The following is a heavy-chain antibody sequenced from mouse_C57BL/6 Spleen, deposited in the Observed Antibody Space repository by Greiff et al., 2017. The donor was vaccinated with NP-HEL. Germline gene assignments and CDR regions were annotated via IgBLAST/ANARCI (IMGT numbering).Heavy chain of an antibody. D-gene: IGHD1-2*01. J-gene: IGHJ2*01. CDR2: IHPNSGST. V-gene: IGHV1-64*01. Sequence: QVQLQQPGAELVKPGASVKLSCKASGYTFTSYWMHWVKQRPGQGLEWIGMIHPNSGSTNYHEKFKSKATLTVDKSSSTAYMQLSSLTSEDSAVYYCAREVTTAYYFDYWGQGTTLTVSS. CDR3: AREVTTAYYFDY. CDR1: GYTFTSYW.